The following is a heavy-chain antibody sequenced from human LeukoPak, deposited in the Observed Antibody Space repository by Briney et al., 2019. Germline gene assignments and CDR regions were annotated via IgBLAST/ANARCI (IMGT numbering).Heavy chain of an antibody. D-gene: IGHD3-16*02. V-gene: IGHV4-59*01. Sequence: SETLSLTCTVSGGSISGYYWSWIRQPPGKGLEWIGYIYYSGTTNYNPSLKSRVTISVDRSKNQFSLKLSSVAAADTAVYYCARGREVGYLKRLDAFDIWGQGTMVTVSS. J-gene: IGHJ3*02. CDR3: ARGREVGYLKRLDAFDI. CDR1: GGSISGYY. CDR2: IYYSGTT.